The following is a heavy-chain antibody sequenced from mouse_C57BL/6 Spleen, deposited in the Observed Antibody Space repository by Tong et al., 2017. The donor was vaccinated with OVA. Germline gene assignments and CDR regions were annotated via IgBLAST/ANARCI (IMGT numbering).Heavy chain of an antibody. V-gene: IGHV1-26*01. CDR2: INPNNGGT. CDR3: ARADGYLFAY. J-gene: IGHJ3*01. D-gene: IGHD2-3*01. CDR1: GYSFTDYY. Sequence: EVQLQESGPELVKPGASVKISCKASGYSFTDYYMNWVKQSHGKSLEWIGDINPNNGGTSYNQKFKGKATFTVDKSSSTAYMQLSSLTSEDSAVYFCARADGYLFAYWGQGTLVTVSA.